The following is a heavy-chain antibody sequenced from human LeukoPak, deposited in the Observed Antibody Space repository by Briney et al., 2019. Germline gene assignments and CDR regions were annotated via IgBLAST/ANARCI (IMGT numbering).Heavy chain of an antibody. CDR2: NSGDGGST. J-gene: IGHJ4*02. CDR1: GFTFYDYA. V-gene: IGHV3-43*02. Sequence: PGGSVTLSCSASGFTFYDYAMHWVRQAPGRGLEWFSLNSGDGGSTYYADSVKGRFTISKDNSKNSLYLQMNSLRTEDTALYYCAKDFYDYVWVSLDYWGQGTLVTVSS. CDR3: AKDFYDYVWVSLDY. D-gene: IGHD3-16*01.